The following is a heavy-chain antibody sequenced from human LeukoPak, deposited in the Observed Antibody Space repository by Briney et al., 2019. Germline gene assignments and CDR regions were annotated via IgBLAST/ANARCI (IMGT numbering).Heavy chain of an antibody. CDR1: GGSISSYY. CDR3: ARSGRVGDAFDI. CDR2: IYYSGST. Sequence: SETLSLTCTVSGGSISSYYWSWIRQPPGKGLEWIGYIYYSGSTNYNPSLKSRVTISVDTSKIQFSLKLSSVTAADTAVYYCARSGRVGDAFDIWGQGTMVTVSS. D-gene: IGHD1-26*01. J-gene: IGHJ3*02. V-gene: IGHV4-59*08.